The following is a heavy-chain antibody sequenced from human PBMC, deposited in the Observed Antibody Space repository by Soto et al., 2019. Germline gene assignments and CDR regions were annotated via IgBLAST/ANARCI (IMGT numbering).Heavy chain of an antibody. CDR3: AKDSSGWSTIDY. CDR2: ISYDGSNK. V-gene: IGHV3-30*18. J-gene: IGHJ4*02. CDR1: GFTFSSYG. D-gene: IGHD6-19*01. Sequence: QVQLVESGGGVVQPGRSLRLSCAASGFTFSSYGMHWVRQAPGKGLEWVAVISYDGSNKYYADSVKGRFTISRDNSKNTLYLQMNSLRAEDTAVYYCAKDSSGWSTIDYWGQGTLVTVSS.